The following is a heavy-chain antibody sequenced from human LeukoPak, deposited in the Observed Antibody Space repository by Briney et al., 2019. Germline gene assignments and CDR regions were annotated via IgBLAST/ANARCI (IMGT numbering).Heavy chain of an antibody. CDR3: ARGARQLYYDSSGYCVDY. V-gene: IGHV3-11*05. Sequence: PGGSLRLSCAASGFTFSDNYMSWIRPAPGEGLGWGSHISGSSSYTNYADSVKGRFTISRDNAKNSLYLQMNSLRAEDTAVYYCARGARQLYYDSSGYCVDYWGQGTLVTISS. D-gene: IGHD3-22*01. CDR2: ISGSSSYT. CDR1: GFTFSDNY. J-gene: IGHJ4*02.